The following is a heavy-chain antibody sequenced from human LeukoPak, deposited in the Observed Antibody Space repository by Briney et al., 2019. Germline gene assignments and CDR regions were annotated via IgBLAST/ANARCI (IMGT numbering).Heavy chain of an antibody. CDR1: GFTFSSYS. V-gene: IGHV3-21*01. CDR3: ARDRANYGSGSYYFDY. Sequence: GGSLRLSCAASGFTFSSYSMNWVRQAPGKGLEWVSSISSSSSYIYYADSVKGRFTISRENAKNSLYLQMNSLRAEDTAVYYCARDRANYGSGSYYFDYWGQGTLVTVSS. D-gene: IGHD3-10*01. J-gene: IGHJ4*02. CDR2: ISSSSSYI.